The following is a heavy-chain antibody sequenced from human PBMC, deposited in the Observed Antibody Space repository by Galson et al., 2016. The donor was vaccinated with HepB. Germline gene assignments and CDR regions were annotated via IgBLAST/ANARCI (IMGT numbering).Heavy chain of an antibody. CDR1: GGTFSGYV. D-gene: IGHD3-16*01. CDR2: INHIGST. J-gene: IGHJ6*03. V-gene: IGHV4-34*01. CDR3: TRSGGGPALRPLPYFYYFYMDV. Sequence: SETLSLTCTLHGGTFSGYVWSWIRQPPGKGLEWIGEINHIGSTNYNASLKSRVTMSADTSKNEFSLKVTSVTAADTGTYYCTRSGGGPALRPLPYFYYFYMDVWGEGTTVTVSS.